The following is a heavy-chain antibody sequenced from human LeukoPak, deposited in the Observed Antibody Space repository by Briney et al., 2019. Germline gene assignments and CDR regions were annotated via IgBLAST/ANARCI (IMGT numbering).Heavy chain of an antibody. CDR1: GYPFTGYY. Sequence: ASVQVSFQASGYPFTGYYMHWVRPAPGQGLAWMGWINPNSGGTNYAQKFQGRVTMTRDTSISTAYMELSRLRSDDTAVYYCARDRSRATFGGGYDAFDIWGQGTMVTVSS. J-gene: IGHJ3*02. D-gene: IGHD3-16*01. CDR3: ARDRSRATFGGGYDAFDI. CDR2: INPNSGGT. V-gene: IGHV1-2*02.